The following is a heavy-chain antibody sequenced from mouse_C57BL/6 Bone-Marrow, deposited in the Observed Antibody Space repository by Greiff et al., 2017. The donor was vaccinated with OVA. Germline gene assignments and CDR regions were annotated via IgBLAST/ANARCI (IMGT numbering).Heavy chain of an antibody. CDR2: IYPRSGNT. V-gene: IGHV1-81*01. Sequence: ESGAELARPGASVKLSCKASGYTFTSYGISWVKQRTGQGLEWIGEIYPRSGNTYYNEKFKGKATLTADKSSSTAYMELRSLTSEDSAVYFCLYDGYYDAMDYWGQGTSVTVSS. CDR3: LYDGYYDAMDY. D-gene: IGHD2-3*01. CDR1: GYTFTSYG. J-gene: IGHJ4*01.